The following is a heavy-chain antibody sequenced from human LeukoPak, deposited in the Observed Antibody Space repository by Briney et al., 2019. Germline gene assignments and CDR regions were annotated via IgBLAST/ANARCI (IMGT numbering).Heavy chain of an antibody. D-gene: IGHD3-16*02. V-gene: IGHV3-30*02. CDR1: GFTFSSYG. J-gene: IGHJ3*02. Sequence: GGSLRLSCAASGFTFSSYGMHWVRQAPGKGLEWVAYLRYDGSNKYYADSVKGRFTISRDNSKNTLYLQMNSLRAEDTAVYYCAKDRRLGELSVGAFDIWGQGTMVTVSS. CDR2: LRYDGSNK. CDR3: AKDRRLGELSVGAFDI.